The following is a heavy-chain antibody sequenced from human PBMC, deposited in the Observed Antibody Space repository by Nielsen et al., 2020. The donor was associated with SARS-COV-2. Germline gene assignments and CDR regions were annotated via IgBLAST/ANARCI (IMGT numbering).Heavy chain of an antibody. D-gene: IGHD5-24*01. CDR2: IYYSGST. CDR1: GGSISSYY. J-gene: IGHJ1*01. Sequence: SETLSLTCTVSGGSISSYYWSWIRQPPGKGLEWIGYIYYSGSTNYNPSLKSRVTISVDTSKNQFSLKLSSVTAADTAVYYCARRSRDGYNGYGYFQHWGQGTLVTVSS. V-gene: IGHV4-59*01. CDR3: ARRSRDGYNGYGYFQH.